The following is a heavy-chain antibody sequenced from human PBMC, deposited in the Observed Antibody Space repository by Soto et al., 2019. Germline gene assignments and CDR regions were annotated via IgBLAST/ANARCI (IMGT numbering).Heavy chain of an antibody. D-gene: IGHD3-10*01. Sequence: QVQLVESGGGVVQPGRSLRLSCAASGFTFSNYGMHWVRQALGKGLEWVAFILYDGSDKYFADSVKGRFTISRDNSKNTLDLQMNSLRAEDTAVYYCAKDRIVMIRGVMNYYGMDVWGQGTTVTVSS. CDR3: AKDRIVMIRGVMNYYGMDV. J-gene: IGHJ6*02. CDR1: GFTFSNYG. V-gene: IGHV3-30*18. CDR2: ILYDGSDK.